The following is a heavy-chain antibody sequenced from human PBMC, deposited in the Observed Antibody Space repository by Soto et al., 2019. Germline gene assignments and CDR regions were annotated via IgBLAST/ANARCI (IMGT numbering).Heavy chain of an antibody. CDR1: GGSISSSGYY. CDR2: IYYSGTT. D-gene: IGHD6-25*01. V-gene: IGHV4-39*01. J-gene: IGHJ5*02. CDR3: ARRKRAQSQFDP. Sequence: SETLSLTCTVSGGSISSSGYYCVWIRQPPGKGLEWIGSIYYSGTTYYNPSLKSRVTISADTSKNQFSLMLTSVTAADTAVYFCARRKRAQSQFDPWGQGTLVTVSS.